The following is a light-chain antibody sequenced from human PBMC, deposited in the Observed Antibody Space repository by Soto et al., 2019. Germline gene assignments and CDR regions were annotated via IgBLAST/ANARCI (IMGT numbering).Light chain of an antibody. V-gene: IGKV1-5*01. CDR1: QSVTNW. CDR2: DAS. CDR3: QQYTTYPYT. Sequence: DIQMTQSPSTLSASVGDRVIITCRASQSVTNWLAWYQQKPGKAPNLLIYDASRLQSGIPSRFSGSGSRTEFTLTISSLQPDDFATYCCQQYTTYPYTFGQGTKLEIK. J-gene: IGKJ2*01.